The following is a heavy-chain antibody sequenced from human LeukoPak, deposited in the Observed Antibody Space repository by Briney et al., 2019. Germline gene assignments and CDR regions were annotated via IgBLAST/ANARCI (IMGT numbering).Heavy chain of an antibody. D-gene: IGHD1-7*01. CDR2: INHSGST. J-gene: IGHJ4*02. Sequence: SETLSLTCAVYGGSFSGYYWSWIRQPPGKGLEWIGEINHSGSTNYNPSLKSRVTISVDTSKNQFSLKLSSVTAADTAVYYCARRHYNWNSGFDYWGQGTLVTVSS. CDR3: ARRHYNWNSGFDY. CDR1: GGSFSGYY. V-gene: IGHV4-34*01.